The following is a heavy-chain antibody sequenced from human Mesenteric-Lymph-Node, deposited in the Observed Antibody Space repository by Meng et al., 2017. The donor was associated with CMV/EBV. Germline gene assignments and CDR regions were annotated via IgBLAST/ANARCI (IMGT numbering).Heavy chain of an antibody. D-gene: IGHD6-19*01. CDR1: GDSISGHY. J-gene: IGHJ1*01. CDR2: IYYSGST. V-gene: IGHV4-59*11. CDR3: ARGAYSSGSYTEYFHH. Sequence: SETLSLTCTVSGDSISGHYWSWIRQPPGKGLEWIGYIYYSGSTNYNLSLNSRVTISIDTSKNQFSLKLNSVTPADTAVYYCARGAYSSGSYTEYFHHWGQGTLVTVSS.